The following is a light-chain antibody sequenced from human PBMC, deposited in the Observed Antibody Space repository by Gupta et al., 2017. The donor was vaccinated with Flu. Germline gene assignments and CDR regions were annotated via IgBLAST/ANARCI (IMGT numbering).Light chain of an antibody. V-gene: IGKV3-20*01. CDR2: GAS. J-gene: IGKJ3*01. CDR3: QQYQESPVT. CDR1: QTVSSTY. Sequence: EVVLPQSAATLSLSSGERATLSCTASQTVSSTYLAWYQQKGGQAPRLLIYGASSRAPGIPDRFSGSGSGTEFTLTINCLEPEDFAVSYCQQYQESPVTLGPGTKVDIK.